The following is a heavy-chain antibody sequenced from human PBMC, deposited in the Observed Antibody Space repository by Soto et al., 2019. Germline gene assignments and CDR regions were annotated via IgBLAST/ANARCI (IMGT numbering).Heavy chain of an antibody. CDR2: IYYSGST. D-gene: IGHD2-2*01. V-gene: IGHV4-31*03. Sequence: QVQLQESGPGLVKPSQTLSLTCTVSGGSISSGGYYWSWIRQHPGKGLEWIGYIYYSGSTYYNPSLKSRVTISVDTSKNQFSLKLSSVTAADTAVYYCARDRRGYCISTSCHLNGMDVWGQGTTVTVSS. CDR3: ARDRRGYCISTSCHLNGMDV. CDR1: GGSISSGGYY. J-gene: IGHJ6*02.